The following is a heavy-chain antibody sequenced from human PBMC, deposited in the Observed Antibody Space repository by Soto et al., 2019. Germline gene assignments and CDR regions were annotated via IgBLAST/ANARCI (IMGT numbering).Heavy chain of an antibody. D-gene: IGHD1-26*01. V-gene: IGHV3-72*01. J-gene: IGHJ4*01. CDR2: ISNKANSYTT. CDR1: GFTFSDHY. CDR3: ARDSGKGAYDY. Sequence: EVQLVESGGGLVQPGGSQRLSCAASGFTFSDHYMDWVRQAPGKGLEWVGRISNKANSYTTDYAASVKGRFTISRDDSKDSLYLQMNSLKTEDTAISYCARDSGKGAYDYWGHGTLATVSS.